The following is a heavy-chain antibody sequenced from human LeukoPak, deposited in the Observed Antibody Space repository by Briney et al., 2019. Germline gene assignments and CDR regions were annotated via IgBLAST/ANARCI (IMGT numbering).Heavy chain of an antibody. CDR2: FSGGGVST. Sequence: PGGSLRLSCAASEFTFSSYAMHWVRQAPGKGLEWVSAFSGGGVSTYYADSVKGRFTISRDNSKNTLYLQMNSLRAEDTAVYYCARDVVTATRYYFDYWGQGTLVTVSS. V-gene: IGHV3-23*01. CDR1: EFTFSSYA. CDR3: ARDVVTATRYYFDY. D-gene: IGHD2-21*02. J-gene: IGHJ4*02.